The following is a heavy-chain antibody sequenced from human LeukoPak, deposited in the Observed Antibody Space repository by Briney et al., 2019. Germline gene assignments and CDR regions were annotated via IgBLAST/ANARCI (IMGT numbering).Heavy chain of an antibody. V-gene: IGHV4-4*07. J-gene: IGHJ4*02. CDR3: ARQIASAGTAGFDF. D-gene: IGHD6-13*01. CDR1: GGSISSYY. Sequence: SETLSLTCTVSGGSISSYYWSWIRQPAGKGLEWIGRTYSTGSTNYNPSLKSRVTMSVDTSKNQFSLRLRSVTAADTAVYYCARQIASAGTAGFDFWGQGALVTVSS. CDR2: TYSTGST.